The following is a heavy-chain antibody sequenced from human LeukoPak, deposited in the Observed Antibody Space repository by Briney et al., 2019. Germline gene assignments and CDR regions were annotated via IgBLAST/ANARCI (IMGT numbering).Heavy chain of an antibody. CDR1: GVSISSSSYY. J-gene: IGHJ3*02. CDR3: ARDGIAAAGDAFDI. CDR2: IYYSGST. V-gene: IGHV4-39*07. Sequence: SETLSLTCTVSGVSISSSSYYWGWLRQPPGKGLEWIGSIYYSGSTYYNPSLKSRVTISVDTSKNQFSLKLSSVTAADTAVYYCARDGIAAAGDAFDIWGQGTMVTVSS. D-gene: IGHD6-13*01.